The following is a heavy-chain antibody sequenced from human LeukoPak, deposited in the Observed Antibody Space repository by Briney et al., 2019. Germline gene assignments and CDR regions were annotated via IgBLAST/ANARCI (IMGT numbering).Heavy chain of an antibody. Sequence: GGSLRLSCAASGFTFSSYSMNWVRQAPGKGLEWVSSISSSSSYIYYADSVKGRFTISRDNAKNSLYLQMNSLRAEDTAVYYCASALYGSGTYEGYWGQGTLVTVSS. D-gene: IGHD3-10*01. V-gene: IGHV3-21*01. CDR2: ISSSSSYI. CDR1: GFTFSSYS. J-gene: IGHJ4*02. CDR3: ASALYGSGTYEGY.